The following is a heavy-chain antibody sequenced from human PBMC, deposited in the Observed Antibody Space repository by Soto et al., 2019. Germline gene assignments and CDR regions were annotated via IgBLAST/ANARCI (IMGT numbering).Heavy chain of an antibody. CDR3: ATHPSSFK. V-gene: IGHV3-53*02. CDR1: GFTVFNNY. J-gene: IGHJ4*02. Sequence: EVQLVETGGDLVQPGGSLRLSCAASGFTVFNNYMSWVRQAPGEGLEWVSVIFSGGSTSYADSVKGRFTVSRDSSKNTLYLQMNSLRAEDTAVYYCATHPSSFKWGQGTLVTVSP. CDR2: IFSGGST.